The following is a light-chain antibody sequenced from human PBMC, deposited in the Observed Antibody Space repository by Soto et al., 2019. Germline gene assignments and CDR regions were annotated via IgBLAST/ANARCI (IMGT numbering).Light chain of an antibody. J-gene: IGLJ2*01. CDR3: QSFDTRLNSVV. CDR1: SSNIGAGYD. CDR2: GNN. Sequence: QSMVTQPPSASGALGQRVTISCTGSSSNIGAGYDVHWYQQFPGRAPRLLIFGNNNRPSGVPDRFSGSKSGTSASLDISGXXXXXXXXXXCQSFDTRLNSVVFGGGTKLTVL. V-gene: IGLV1-40*01.